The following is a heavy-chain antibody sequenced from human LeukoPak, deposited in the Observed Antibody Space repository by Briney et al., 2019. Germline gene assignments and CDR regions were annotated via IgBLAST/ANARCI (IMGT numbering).Heavy chain of an antibody. V-gene: IGHV4-38-2*02. J-gene: IGHJ4*02. CDR3: ARVEAYDILTGYLTPYFDY. Sequence: SETLSLTCTVSGYSIATGYFWGWVRQPPGKGLEWIASIYTAGNTFYNPSLKSRVTISIQTSENQFSLKLHSVTAADTAVYYCARVEAYDILTGYLTPYFDYWGQGTLVTVSS. CDR1: GYSIATGYF. D-gene: IGHD3-9*01. CDR2: IYTAGNT.